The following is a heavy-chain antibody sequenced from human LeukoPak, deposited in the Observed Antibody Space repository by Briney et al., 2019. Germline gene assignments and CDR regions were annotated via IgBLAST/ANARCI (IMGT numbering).Heavy chain of an antibody. V-gene: IGHV1-69*05. D-gene: IGHD3-10*01. CDR2: LTQFFRRT. J-gene: IGHJ5*02. CDR3: ATSESGRSWDWFAP. Sequence: SVKVSCKASGGSFRTYPISWVRQAPGQGLEWMGGLTQFFRRTNYTEKFQGRLTITTDESSSTAYMELSDLRSDDTAVYYCATSESGRSWDWFAPWGQGTLVTVSS. CDR1: GGSFRTYP.